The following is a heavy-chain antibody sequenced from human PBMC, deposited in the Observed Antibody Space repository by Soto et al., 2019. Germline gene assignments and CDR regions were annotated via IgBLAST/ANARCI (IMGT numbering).Heavy chain of an antibody. CDR2: IYTSGST. J-gene: IGHJ5*02. V-gene: IGHV4-61*02. CDR3: ARANIVPNWFDP. D-gene: IGHD2-15*01. Sequence: SETMSLTYSVYGGTMVSGRCTLSWIRQPAGKGLEWIGRIYTSGSTNYNPSLESRVTMSVDTSKNQFSLKLSSVTAADTAVYYCARANIVPNWFDPWGQGTLVTVSS. CDR1: GGTMVSGRCT.